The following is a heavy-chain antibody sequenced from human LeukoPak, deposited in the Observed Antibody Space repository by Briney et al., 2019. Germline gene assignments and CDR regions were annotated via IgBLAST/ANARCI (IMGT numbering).Heavy chain of an antibody. V-gene: IGHV4-34*01. D-gene: IGHD4-23*01. Sequence: PSETLSLTCAVHGGSVSGYHWNWIRQSPGKGLEWIGEINDRGHTNYNPSLESRITISVDTSKKQFSLNLSSVTAADTAVYYCARDPTTVVSTHYYFDLWGQGTQVTVSS. CDR2: INDRGHT. CDR1: GGSVSGYH. J-gene: IGHJ4*02. CDR3: ARDPTTVVSTHYYFDL.